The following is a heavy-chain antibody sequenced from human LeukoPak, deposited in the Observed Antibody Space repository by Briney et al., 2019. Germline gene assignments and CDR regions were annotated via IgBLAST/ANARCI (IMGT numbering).Heavy chain of an antibody. J-gene: IGHJ4*02. CDR3: ARDKEGGSNDH. Sequence: GGPLRLSCAASGFTFNRHWMSWVRQAPGKGLAWVANIKEDGREKKYVDSVKDRFTISRDNTKNSVYLQMSGLRVDDTAIYYCARDKEGGSNDHWGQGTLVTVSS. CDR2: IKEDGREK. CDR1: GFTFNRHW. D-gene: IGHD2-15*01. V-gene: IGHV3-7*01.